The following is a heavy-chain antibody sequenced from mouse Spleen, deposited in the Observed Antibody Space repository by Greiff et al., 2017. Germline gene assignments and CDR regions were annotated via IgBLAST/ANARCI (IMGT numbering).Heavy chain of an antibody. J-gene: IGHJ2*01. D-gene: IGHD2-1*01. V-gene: IGHV5-9-3*01. CDR1: GFTFSSYA. Sequence: EVQRVESGGGLVKLGGSLKLSCAASGFTFSSYAMSWVRQTPEKRLEWVATISSGGGNTYYPDSVKGRFTISRDNAKNTLYLQMSSLKSEDTAMYYCARQYGNFYYFDYWGQGTTLTVSS. CDR2: ISSGGGNT. CDR3: ARQYGNFYYFDY.